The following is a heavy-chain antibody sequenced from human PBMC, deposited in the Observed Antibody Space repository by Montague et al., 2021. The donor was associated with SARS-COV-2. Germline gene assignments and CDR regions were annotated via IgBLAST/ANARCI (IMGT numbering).Heavy chain of an antibody. J-gene: IGHJ6*02. CDR2: INHSGST. D-gene: IGHD5-12*01. CDR1: GGSFSGYY. Sequence: SETLSLTCAVYGGSFSGYYWSWIRQPPGKGLEWIGEINHSGSTNYNPLLKSRVTISVDTSKNQFSLKLSSVAAADTAVYYCARVDRDWLRIPYYYYGMDVWGQGTTVTVSS. V-gene: IGHV4-34*01. CDR3: ARVDRDWLRIPYYYYGMDV.